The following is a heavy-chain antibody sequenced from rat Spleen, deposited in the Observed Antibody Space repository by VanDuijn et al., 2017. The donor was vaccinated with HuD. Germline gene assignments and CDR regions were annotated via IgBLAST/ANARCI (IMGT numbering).Heavy chain of an antibody. CDR2: MRYDGDT. D-gene: IGHD1-2*01. J-gene: IGHJ2*01. CDR3: TRSLYSSPLFDY. V-gene: IGHV2-63*01. Sequence: QVQLKESGPGLVQPSQTLSPTCTVSEFSLTGNNIHWVRQSPGKGLEWMGRMRYDGDTSYNSALKSRLSISRDTSKNQVFLKMGSLQSDDTAIYYCTRSLYSSPLFDYWGQGLMVTVSS. CDR1: EFSLTGNN.